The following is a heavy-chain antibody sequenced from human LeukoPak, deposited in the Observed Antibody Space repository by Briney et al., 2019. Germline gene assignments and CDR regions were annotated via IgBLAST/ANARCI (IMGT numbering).Heavy chain of an antibody. V-gene: IGHV3-13*04. CDR3: ARGPSRHLIDY. Sequence: GGSLRLSCAASGFTFSSYDMHWVRQATGKGLEWVSAIGTAGDTYYPGSVKGRFTISRENAKNSLYLQMNCLRAGDTAVYYCARGPSRHLIDYWGQGTLVTVSS. CDR2: IGTAGDT. J-gene: IGHJ4*02. CDR1: GFTFSSYD.